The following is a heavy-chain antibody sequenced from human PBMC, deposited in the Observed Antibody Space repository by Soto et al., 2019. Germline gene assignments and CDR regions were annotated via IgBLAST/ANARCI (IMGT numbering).Heavy chain of an antibody. V-gene: IGHV5-51*01. CDR1: GYSFTSYW. CDR3: ARALSYCDYVRYFVY. D-gene: IGHD4-17*01. CDR2: IYPGDSDT. Sequence: GESLKISCKGSGYSFTSYWIGWVRQMPGKGPEWMGIIYPGDSDTRYSPSFQGQVTISADKSISTAYLQWSSLKASDTAMYYCARALSYCDYVRYFVYWVQGPLVTVSS. J-gene: IGHJ4*02.